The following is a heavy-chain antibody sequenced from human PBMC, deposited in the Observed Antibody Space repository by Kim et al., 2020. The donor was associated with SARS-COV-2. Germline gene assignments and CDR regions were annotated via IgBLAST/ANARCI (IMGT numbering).Heavy chain of an antibody. Sequence: SETLSLTCAVYGGSFSSYYWNWIRQPPGKGLEWIGEVHPSGGPNSNPSLEGRVTISIDMSKKHFSLKLNSVTAADTSVYFCARLPVGDIEAMIRGSHDSYNLDVWGQGTTVTVSS. D-gene: IGHD5-12*01. CDR2: VHPSGGP. CDR3: ARLPVGDIEAMIRGSHDSYNLDV. CDR1: GGSFSSYY. J-gene: IGHJ6*02. V-gene: IGHV4-34*01.